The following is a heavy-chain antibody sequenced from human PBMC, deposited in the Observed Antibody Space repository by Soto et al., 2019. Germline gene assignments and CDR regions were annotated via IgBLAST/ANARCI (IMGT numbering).Heavy chain of an antibody. D-gene: IGHD6-13*01. CDR2: ISYSGTT. J-gene: IGHJ4*02. CDR1: GGFIRSGGYY. Sequence: QVRLQESGPGLVKPSQTLSLTCTVSGGFIRSGGYYWSWIRQHPGKGLEWIGYISYSGTTYYNPSLESRVTISADTSKNQFSLKLISVTAADTAVYYCARRIAIAGLFAFWGQGTLVTVSS. V-gene: IGHV4-31*03. CDR3: ARRIAIAGLFAF.